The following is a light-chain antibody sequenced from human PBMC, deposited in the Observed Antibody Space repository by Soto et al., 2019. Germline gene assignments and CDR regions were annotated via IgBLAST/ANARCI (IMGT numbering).Light chain of an antibody. CDR2: GDN. Sequence: QSVLTQPPSASGTPGQRVTISCSGSGSSIGTNTVNWYRQLPGTAPKLLIHGDNQRPSGVPDRFSGSKSGTSASLAISGLHSEDEAEYYCAAWDGSLNNVLFGGGTKLTVL. V-gene: IGLV1-44*01. CDR1: GSSIGTNT. J-gene: IGLJ2*01. CDR3: AAWDGSLNNVL.